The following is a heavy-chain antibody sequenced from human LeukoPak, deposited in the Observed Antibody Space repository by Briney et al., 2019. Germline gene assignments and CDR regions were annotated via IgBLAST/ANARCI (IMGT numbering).Heavy chain of an antibody. Sequence: GSLRLSCAASGFTVSSNYMSWIRQPPGKGLEWIGEINHSGSTNYNPSLKSRVTISVDTSKNQFSLKLSSVTAADTAVYYCARGLRNPHMIVVAGNWFDPWGQGTLVTVSS. CDR3: ARGLRNPHMIVVAGNWFDP. CDR2: INHSGST. J-gene: IGHJ5*02. D-gene: IGHD3-22*01. V-gene: IGHV4-34*01. CDR1: GFTVSSNY.